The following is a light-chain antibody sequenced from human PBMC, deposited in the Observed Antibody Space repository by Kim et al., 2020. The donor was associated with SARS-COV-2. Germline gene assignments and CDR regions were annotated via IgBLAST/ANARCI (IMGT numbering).Light chain of an antibody. J-gene: IGLJ3*02. Sequence: QAVVTREPSLTVSPGGTVTLTCGSSTGAVTSGHYPYWFQQKPGQAPRTLIYDTSNKHSWTPARFSGSLLGGKAALTLSGAQPEDEAEYYCLLSWVFG. V-gene: IGLV7-46*01. CDR3: LLSWV. CDR1: TGAVTSGHY. CDR2: DTS.